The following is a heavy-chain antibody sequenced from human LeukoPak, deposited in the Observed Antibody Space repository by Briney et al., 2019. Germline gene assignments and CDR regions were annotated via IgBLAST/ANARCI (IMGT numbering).Heavy chain of an antibody. D-gene: IGHD1-26*01. V-gene: IGHV3-21*01. Sequence: GGSLRLSCAASGFTFSSYSMNWVRQAPGKGLEWVSSISSSSSYIYYADSVKGRFTISRDNAKNSLYPQMNSLRAEDTAVYYCARDSPVGWELLCDYWGQGTLVTVSS. CDR3: ARDSPVGWELLCDY. CDR1: GFTFSSYS. J-gene: IGHJ4*02. CDR2: ISSSSSYI.